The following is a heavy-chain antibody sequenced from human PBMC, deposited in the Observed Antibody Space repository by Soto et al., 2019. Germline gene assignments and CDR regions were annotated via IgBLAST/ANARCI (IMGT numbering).Heavy chain of an antibody. CDR1: GFTFSSYG. CDR2: ISYDGSNK. CDR3: AKDVLYISVLKYFQH. Sequence: GGSLRLSCAASGFTFSSYGMHWVRQAPGKGLEWVAVISYDGSNKYYADSVKGRFTISRDNSKNTLYLQMNSLRAEDTAVYYCAKDVLYISVLKYFQHWGQGTLVTVSS. D-gene: IGHD1-20*01. V-gene: IGHV3-30*18. J-gene: IGHJ1*01.